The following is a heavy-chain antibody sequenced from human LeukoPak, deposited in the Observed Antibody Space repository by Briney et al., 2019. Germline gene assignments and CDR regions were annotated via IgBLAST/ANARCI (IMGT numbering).Heavy chain of an antibody. V-gene: IGHV1-2*02. D-gene: IGHD3-3*01. CDR2: INPNSGGT. CDR1: GYTFTGYY. J-gene: IGHJ4*02. CDR3: ARAHVTDFWSGYYRPFDY. Sequence: ASVKVSCKASGYTFTGYYMHWVRQAPGQGLEWMGWINPNSGGTNYAQKFQGRVTMTRDTSISTAYMELSRLRSDDTAVYYCARAHVTDFWSGYYRPFDYWGQGTLVTVSS.